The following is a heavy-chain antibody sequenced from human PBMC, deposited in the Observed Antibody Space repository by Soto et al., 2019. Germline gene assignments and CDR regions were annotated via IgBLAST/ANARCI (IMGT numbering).Heavy chain of an antibody. CDR3: SSDTFGLRDT. CDR2: INPDGTKT. Sequence: GGSLRLSCAVSGFTFSAYWMHWVRQTPGKGLVWVSRINPDGTKTNYTDSVEGRFTISRDNAKSTLYLQMNSLSAEDTAIYFCSSDTFGLRDTWGQGTLVTVSS. V-gene: IGHV3-74*01. D-gene: IGHD3-3*01. CDR1: GFTFSAYW. J-gene: IGHJ5*02.